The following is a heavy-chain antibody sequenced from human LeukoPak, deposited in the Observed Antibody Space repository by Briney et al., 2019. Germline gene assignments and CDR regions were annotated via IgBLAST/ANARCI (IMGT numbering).Heavy chain of an antibody. J-gene: IGHJ4*02. V-gene: IGHV3-48*03. D-gene: IGHD3-22*01. CDR2: ISSSGSTI. Sequence: GGSLRLSCAASGFTFSSYEMNWVRQAPGKGLEWVSYISSSGSTIYYADSVKGRFTISRDNARNSLFLQLNSLRAEDTAVYYCAREYVESSGYEIDYFDYWGLGTLVTVSS. CDR1: GFTFSSYE. CDR3: AREYVESSGYEIDYFDY.